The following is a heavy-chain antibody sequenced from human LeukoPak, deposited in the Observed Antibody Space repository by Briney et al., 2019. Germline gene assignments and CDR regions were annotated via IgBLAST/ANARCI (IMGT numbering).Heavy chain of an antibody. J-gene: IGHJ4*02. CDR1: GFTFSSYA. CDR3: AREEGLPTVTAYYFDY. D-gene: IGHD4-17*01. V-gene: IGHV3-30-3*01. Sequence: GGSLRLSCAASGFTFSSYAMHWVRQAPGKGLEWVAVISYDGSNKYYADSVKGRFTISRDNSKNSLYLQMNSLRAEDTAVYYCAREEGLPTVTAYYFDYWGQGTLVTVSS. CDR2: ISYDGSNK.